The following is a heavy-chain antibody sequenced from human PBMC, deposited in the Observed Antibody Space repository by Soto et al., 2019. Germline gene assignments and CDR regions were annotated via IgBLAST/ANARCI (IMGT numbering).Heavy chain of an antibody. V-gene: IGHV4-34*01. J-gene: IGHJ4*02. CDR1: GGSFSGYY. CDR2: INHSGST. D-gene: IGHD3-16*01. Sequence: SETLSLTCAVYGGSFSGYYWSWIRQPPGKGLEWIGEINHSGSTNYNPSLKSRVTISVDTSKNQFSLKLSSVTAADTAVYYCARVWGRAPERGGQGPLVPVPS. CDR3: ARVWGRAPER.